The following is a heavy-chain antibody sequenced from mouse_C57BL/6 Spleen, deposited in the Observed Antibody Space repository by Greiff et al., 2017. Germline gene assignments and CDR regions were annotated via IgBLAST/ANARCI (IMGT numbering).Heavy chain of an antibody. CDR2: INPNNGGT. D-gene: IGHD1-1*01. Sequence: LQQSGPELVKPGASVKLSCKASGYTFTDYYMNWVKQSHGKSLEWIGDINPNNGGTSYNQKFKGKATLTVDKSSSTAYMELRSLTSEDSAGYYCATSCGSSYGGYGGQGTTLTVSS. CDR1: GYTFTDYY. CDR3: ATSCGSSYGGY. J-gene: IGHJ2*01. V-gene: IGHV1-26*01.